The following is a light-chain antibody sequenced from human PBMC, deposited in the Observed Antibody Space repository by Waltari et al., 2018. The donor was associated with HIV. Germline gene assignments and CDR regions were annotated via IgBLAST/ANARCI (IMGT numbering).Light chain of an antibody. J-gene: IGLJ2*01. CDR1: NSDVGLYKY. CDR3: CSYAGSYTLI. V-gene: IGLV2-11*01. CDR2: DLN. Sequence: QSALTQPRSVSGSPGQSVTISCTGTNSDVGLYKYVFWYQQHPGKVPKPLIYDLNDRPSGVPDRFSGSKSGTTASLTISGLQAEDEAFYSCCSYAGSYTLIFGGGTKLTVL.